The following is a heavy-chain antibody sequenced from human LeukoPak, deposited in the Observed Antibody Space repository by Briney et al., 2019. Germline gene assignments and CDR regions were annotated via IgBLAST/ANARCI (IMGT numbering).Heavy chain of an antibody. CDR2: IYYSGST. CDR1: GGSISSYY. Sequence: TSETLSLTCTVSGGSISSYYWSWIRQPPGKGLXXXGYIYYSGSTNYNPSLKSRVTISVDTSKNQFSLKLSSVTAADTAVYYCARGYGDYALEYYYYGMDVWGQGTTVTVSS. J-gene: IGHJ6*02. V-gene: IGHV4-59*01. D-gene: IGHD4-17*01. CDR3: ARGYGDYALEYYYYGMDV.